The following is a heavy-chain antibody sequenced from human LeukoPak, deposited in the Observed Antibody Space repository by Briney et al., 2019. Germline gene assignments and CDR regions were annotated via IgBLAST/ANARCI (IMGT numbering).Heavy chain of an antibody. CDR2: ISSNGGST. CDR3: ASFITMAGLGQAFDI. V-gene: IGHV3-64*01. D-gene: IGHD3-10*01. Sequence: GGSLRLSCAASGFTFSSYAMHWVRQAPGKGLEYVSAISSNGGSTYYANSVKGRFTISRDNSKNTLYLQMGSLRAEDMAVYYCASFITMAGLGQAFDIWGQGTMVTVSS. CDR1: GFTFSSYA. J-gene: IGHJ3*02.